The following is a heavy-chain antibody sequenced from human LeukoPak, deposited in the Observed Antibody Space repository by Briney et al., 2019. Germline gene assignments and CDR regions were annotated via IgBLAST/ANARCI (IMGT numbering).Heavy chain of an antibody. CDR1: GFTFSSYA. V-gene: IGHV3-7*01. D-gene: IGHD3-22*01. Sequence: GGSLRLSCAASGFTFSSYAMSWVRQAPGKGLEWVANIKQDGSEKYYVDSVKGRFTISRDNARNSLSLQMHSLRAEDTAVYYCARITDYYYDSSGYLDYWGQGTLVTVSS. J-gene: IGHJ4*02. CDR3: ARITDYYYDSSGYLDY. CDR2: IKQDGSEK.